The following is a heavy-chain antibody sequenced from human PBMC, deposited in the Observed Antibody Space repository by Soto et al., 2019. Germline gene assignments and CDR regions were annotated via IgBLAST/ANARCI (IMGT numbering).Heavy chain of an antibody. CDR2: ISYDGSNK. CDR3: ARSAYYCSGGSCPGGY. V-gene: IGHV3-30-3*01. Sequence: GGSLRLSCAASGFTFSSYAMHWVRQAPGKGLEWVAVISYDGSNKYYADSVKGRFTISRDNSKNTLYLQMNSLRAEDTAVYYCARSAYYCSGGSCPGGYWGQGTLVTVSS. J-gene: IGHJ4*02. CDR1: GFTFSSYA. D-gene: IGHD2-15*01.